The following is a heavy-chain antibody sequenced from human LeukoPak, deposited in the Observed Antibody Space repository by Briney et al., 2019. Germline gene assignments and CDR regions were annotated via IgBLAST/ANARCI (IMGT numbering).Heavy chain of an antibody. CDR3: ARVPSGGPFDY. CDR1: GYTFTSYA. J-gene: IGHJ4*02. D-gene: IGHD2-15*01. V-gene: IGHV1-3*01. Sequence: ASVKVSCKASGYTFTSYAMQWVRQAPGQRLEWMGWINAGNGNTKYSQKFQGRVTITRDTSASTAYMELRSLTSDDTAVYYCARVPSGGPFDYWGQGTLVTVSS. CDR2: INAGNGNT.